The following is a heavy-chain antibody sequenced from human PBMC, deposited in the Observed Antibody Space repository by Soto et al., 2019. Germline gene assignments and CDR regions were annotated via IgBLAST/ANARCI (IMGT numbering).Heavy chain of an antibody. CDR1: GGSISSSNW. Sequence: PSETLSLTCAVSGGSISSSNWWSWVRQPPGKGLEWIGEIYHSGSTNYNPSLKSRVTISVDKSKNQFSLKLSSVTAADTAVYYCARDSRSLLVVVAATDRGFDYWGQGTLVTVSS. J-gene: IGHJ4*02. CDR2: IYHSGST. V-gene: IGHV4-4*02. CDR3: ARDSRSLLVVVAATDRGFDY. D-gene: IGHD2-15*01.